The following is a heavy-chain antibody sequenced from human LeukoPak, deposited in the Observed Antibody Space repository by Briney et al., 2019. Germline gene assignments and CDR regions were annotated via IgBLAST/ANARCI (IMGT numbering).Heavy chain of an antibody. D-gene: IGHD3-10*01. Sequence: SVKVSCKASGGTFSSYAISWVRQAPGQGLEWMGRIIPILGIANYAQTFQGRVTITADKSTSTAYMELSRLRPEAPALYYSATEVPPEHRALWFGELLHRSYYYYGMHVWVQGTTVTVSS. CDR3: ATEVPPEHRALWFGELLHRSYYYYGMHV. CDR2: IIPILGIA. V-gene: IGHV1-69*04. J-gene: IGHJ6*02. CDR1: GGTFSSYA.